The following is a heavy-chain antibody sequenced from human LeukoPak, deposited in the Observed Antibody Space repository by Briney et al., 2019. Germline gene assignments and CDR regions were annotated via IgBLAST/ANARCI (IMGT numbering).Heavy chain of an antibody. CDR3: ASWGRDGYNSFDY. CDR2: ISAYNGNT. Sequence: ASVKVSFKASGYTFTIYGISWVRQAPGQGLEWMGWISAYNGNTNYAQKLQGRVTITTDTSTSTAYMELRSLRSDDTAVYYCASWGRDGYNSFDYWGQGTLVTVSS. J-gene: IGHJ4*02. V-gene: IGHV1-18*01. D-gene: IGHD5-24*01. CDR1: GYTFTIYG.